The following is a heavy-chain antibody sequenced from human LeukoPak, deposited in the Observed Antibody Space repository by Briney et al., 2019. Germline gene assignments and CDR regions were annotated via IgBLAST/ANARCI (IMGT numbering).Heavy chain of an antibody. D-gene: IGHD6-19*01. Sequence: GGSLRLSCAASGFTFSSYSMNWVRQAPGKGLEWVSSISGSSSYINYADSVKGRFTISRDNAQNSLFLQLNSLRAEDTAAYYCARDPYSSGWYKDAFDIWGQGTMVTVSS. CDR1: GFTFSSYS. J-gene: IGHJ3*02. CDR2: ISGSSSYI. CDR3: ARDPYSSGWYKDAFDI. V-gene: IGHV3-21*01.